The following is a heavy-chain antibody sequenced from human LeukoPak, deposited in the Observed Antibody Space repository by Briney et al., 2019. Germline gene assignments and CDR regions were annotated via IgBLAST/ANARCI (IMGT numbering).Heavy chain of an antibody. CDR1: GFTFSSYA. CDR2: ISYDGSNK. Sequence: GGSLRLSCAASGFTFSSYAMHWVRQAPGKGLEWVAVISYDGSNKYYADSVKGRFTISRDNAKNSLYLQMNSLRVEDTAVYYCARAPGSYGVRWGQGTLVTVSS. CDR3: ARAPGSYGVR. V-gene: IGHV3-30*04. J-gene: IGHJ4*02. D-gene: IGHD4-17*01.